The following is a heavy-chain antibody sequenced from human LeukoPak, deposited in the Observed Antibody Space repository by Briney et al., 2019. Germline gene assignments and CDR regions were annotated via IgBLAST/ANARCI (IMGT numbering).Heavy chain of an antibody. CDR1: GGSVSDYY. V-gene: IGHV4-59*02. J-gene: IGHJ4*02. CDR3: STRKLGNDY. Sequence: SETLSLTCTVSGGSVSDYYWSWIRQSPGKGLEWIGYIYYTETSYNPSLKSRVTISADTSKNQFSLKLYSVTAADTAVYYCSTRKLGNDYWGQGTLVTVSS. D-gene: IGHD7-27*01. CDR2: IYYTET.